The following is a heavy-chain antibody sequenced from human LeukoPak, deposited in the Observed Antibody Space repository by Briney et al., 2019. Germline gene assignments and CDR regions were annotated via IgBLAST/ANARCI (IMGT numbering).Heavy chain of an antibody. D-gene: IGHD4-11*01. V-gene: IGHV4-39*07. CDR1: GGSISSSSYY. Sequence: SETLSLTCTVSGGSISSSSYYWGWIRQPPGKGLEWIGSIYYSGSTYYNPSLKSRVTISVDTSKNQFSLKLSSVTAADTAVYYCARVRGYSNRYYFDYWGQGTLATVSS. J-gene: IGHJ4*02. CDR2: IYYSGST. CDR3: ARVRGYSNRYYFDY.